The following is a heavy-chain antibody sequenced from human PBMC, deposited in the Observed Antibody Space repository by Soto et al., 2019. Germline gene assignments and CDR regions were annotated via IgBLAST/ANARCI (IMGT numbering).Heavy chain of an antibody. CDR1: GFTFSSYW. D-gene: IGHD3-10*01. CDR3: ARDPMVRGVGLHYFVY. V-gene: IGHV3-7*03. CDR2: IKQDGSEK. J-gene: IGHJ4*02. Sequence: GGSLRLSCAASGFTFSSYWMSWVRQAPGKGLEWVANIKQDGSEKYYVDSVKGRFTISRDNAKNSLYLQMNSLRAEDTAVYYCARDPMVRGVGLHYFVYWGQGXLVTVSS.